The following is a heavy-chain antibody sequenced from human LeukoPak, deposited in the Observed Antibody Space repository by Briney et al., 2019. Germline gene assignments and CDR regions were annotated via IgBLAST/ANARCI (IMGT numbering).Heavy chain of an antibody. J-gene: IGHJ5*02. CDR1: GYTFTCYY. Sequence: ASVRVSCKASGYTFTCYYIHWVRQAPGQGLEWMGWINPNSGGTNYAQKFQGRVTMTRDTSISTAYMELSRLRSDDTAVYYCARGGLVGVYNWFDPWGQGTLVTVSS. CDR3: ARGGLVGVYNWFDP. D-gene: IGHD1-26*01. CDR2: INPNSGGT. V-gene: IGHV1-2*02.